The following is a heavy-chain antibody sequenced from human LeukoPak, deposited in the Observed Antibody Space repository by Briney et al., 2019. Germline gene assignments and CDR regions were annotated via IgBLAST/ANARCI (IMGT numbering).Heavy chain of an antibody. D-gene: IGHD3-3*01. J-gene: IGHJ5*02. Sequence: GRSLRLSCTTSGFTFGDYTMSWFRQAPGKGLEWVGFIRTKAFGGTPEYAASVKGRFTISRDDSTSIAYLQMNSLKTEDTAVYYCARDREGGYDFWSGYGANWFDPWGQGTLVTVSS. CDR2: IRTKAFGGTP. V-gene: IGHV3-49*03. CDR1: GFTFGDYT. CDR3: ARDREGGYDFWSGYGANWFDP.